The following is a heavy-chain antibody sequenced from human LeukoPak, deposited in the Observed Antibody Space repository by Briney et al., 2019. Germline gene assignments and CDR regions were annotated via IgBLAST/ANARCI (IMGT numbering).Heavy chain of an antibody. CDR2: ISRSGPT. CDR1: GFTFSRYD. Sequence: PGGSLRLSCTTSGFTFSRYDMQWVRQAPGKGLEWVSGISRSGPTYYRDSVRGRFTISRDNSKNTLYLQRNSLRAEDTAVYYCAKGESFAFATWGQGTMVTVSS. CDR3: AKGESFAFAT. V-gene: IGHV3-23*01. D-gene: IGHD2-21*01. J-gene: IGHJ3*02.